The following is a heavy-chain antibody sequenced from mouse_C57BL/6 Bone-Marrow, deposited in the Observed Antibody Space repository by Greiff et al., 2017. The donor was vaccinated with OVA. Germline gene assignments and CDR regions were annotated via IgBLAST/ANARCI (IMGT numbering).Heavy chain of an antibody. Sequence: EVQLVESGGDLVKPGGSLKLSCAASGFTFSSYGMSWVRQTPDTRLEWVATISSGGSYPYYPDSVKGRFTISRDNAKNTLYLQMSSLKSEDTALYYCARQRRFYWYFDVWGTGTTVTVSS. CDR2: ISSGGSYP. CDR3: ARQRRFYWYFDV. J-gene: IGHJ1*03. V-gene: IGHV5-6*01. CDR1: GFTFSSYG.